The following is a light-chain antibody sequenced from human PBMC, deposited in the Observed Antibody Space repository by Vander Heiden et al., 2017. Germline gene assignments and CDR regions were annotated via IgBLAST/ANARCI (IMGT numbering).Light chain of an antibody. J-gene: IGKJ1*01. V-gene: IGKV3-20*01. CDR3: QQYGDLPWT. CDR1: QSVSSTY. Sequence: EIVLTQSPVTLSLSPGQRATLSCRASQSVSSTYLAWFQQKVGQAPRLLVHNTSRRATGIPDSFSGSGSGTDFTLTISRLEPEDFAVYYCQQYGDLPWTFGQGTKVEIK. CDR2: NTS.